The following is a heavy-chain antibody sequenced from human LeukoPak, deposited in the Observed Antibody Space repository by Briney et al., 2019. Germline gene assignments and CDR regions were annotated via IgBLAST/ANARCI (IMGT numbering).Heavy chain of an antibody. V-gene: IGHV3-23*01. CDR3: AKERGITMARGVTSGLFDY. Sequence: GGSLRLSCAASGFTFSIYSMSWVRQAPGEGLECVSAISGSGGSTYYADSVKGRFTISRDNSKNTLYLQMNSLRAEDTAVYYCAKERGITMARGVTSGLFDYWGQGTLVTVSS. CDR1: GFTFSIYS. J-gene: IGHJ4*02. CDR2: ISGSGGST. D-gene: IGHD3-10*01.